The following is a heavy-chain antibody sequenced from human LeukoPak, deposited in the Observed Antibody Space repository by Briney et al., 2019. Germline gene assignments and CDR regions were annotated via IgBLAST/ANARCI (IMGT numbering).Heavy chain of an antibody. CDR3: ATPNPVVKYSSSWYGFAY. D-gene: IGHD6-13*01. CDR1: GYTFTGYY. J-gene: IGHJ4*02. CDR2: INPNSGGT. V-gene: IGHV1-2*04. Sequence: GASVKVSCKASGYTFTGYYMHWVRQAPGQGLEWMGWINPNSGGTNYAQKFQGWVTMTRDTSISTAYMELSRLRSDDTAVYYCATPNPVVKYSSSWYGFAYWGQGTLVTVSS.